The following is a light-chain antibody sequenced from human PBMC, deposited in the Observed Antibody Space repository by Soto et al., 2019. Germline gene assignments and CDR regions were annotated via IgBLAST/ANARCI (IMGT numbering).Light chain of an antibody. CDR1: SSNIGAGYD. V-gene: IGLV1-40*01. Sequence: QPVLTQPPSVSGAPGQRVTISCTGSSSNIGAGYDVHWYQQLPGTAPKLLIYGNSNRPSGVPDRFSGSKSGPSASLAITGLQAEEEADYYCQSYDSSLSGPVVFGGGTKLTVL. CDR3: QSYDSSLSGPVV. J-gene: IGLJ2*01. CDR2: GNS.